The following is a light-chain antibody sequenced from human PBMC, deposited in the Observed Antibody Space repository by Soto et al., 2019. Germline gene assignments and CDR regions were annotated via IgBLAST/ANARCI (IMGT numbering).Light chain of an antibody. CDR2: AAS. J-gene: IGKJ2*01. CDR3: QHTSTFPYT. CDR1: QTITTW. V-gene: IGKV1-12*01. Sequence: DIQMTQSPSSVSASVVDRVTITCRASQTITTWLGWYQQKPGKAPRLLIYAASSLQSGVPSRFSGTGSRTDFSLTISSLQPEDFATYYCQHTSTFPYTFGQGTKLEI.